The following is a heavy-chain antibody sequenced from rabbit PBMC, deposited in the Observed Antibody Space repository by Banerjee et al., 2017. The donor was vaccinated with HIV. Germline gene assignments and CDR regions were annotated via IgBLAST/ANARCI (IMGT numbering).Heavy chain of an antibody. V-gene: IGHV1S45*01. D-gene: IGHD4-1*01. CDR2: INTSSGNT. J-gene: IGHJ4*01. CDR1: GFSFSNKYV. Sequence: QEQLVESGGGLVKPEGSLTLTCTASGFSFSNKYVMCWVRQAPGKGLEWIACINTSSGNTVYASWVNGRFTIAKTSSTTVTLQMTSLTAADTSTYFCARGVSTSGRGYGLWGPGTLSPS. CDR3: ARGVSTSGRGYGL.